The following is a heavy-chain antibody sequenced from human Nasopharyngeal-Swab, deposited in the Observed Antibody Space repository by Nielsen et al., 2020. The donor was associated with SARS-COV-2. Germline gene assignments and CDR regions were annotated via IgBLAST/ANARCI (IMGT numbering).Heavy chain of an antibody. CDR3: TTDLGSSGFDY. Sequence: WIRQPPGKGLEWVGRIKSKTDGGTTDYAAPVKGRFTISRDDSKNTLYLQMNSLKTEDTAVYYCTTDLGSSGFDYWGQGTLVTVS. J-gene: IGHJ4*02. D-gene: IGHD7-27*01. CDR2: IKSKTDGGTT. V-gene: IGHV3-15*07.